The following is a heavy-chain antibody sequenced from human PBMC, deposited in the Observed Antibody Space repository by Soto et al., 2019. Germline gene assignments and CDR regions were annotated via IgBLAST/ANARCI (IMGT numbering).Heavy chain of an antibody. Sequence: GGSLRLSCAASGFTFSSYGMHWVRQAPGKGLEWVAVIWYDGSNKYYADSVKGRFTISRDNSKNTLYLQMNSLRAEDTAVYYCARDNGYSGYGVYYYYGMDVWGQGTTVTVSS. J-gene: IGHJ6*02. D-gene: IGHD5-12*01. CDR1: GFTFSSYG. CDR2: IWYDGSNK. V-gene: IGHV3-33*01. CDR3: ARDNGYSGYGVYYYYGMDV.